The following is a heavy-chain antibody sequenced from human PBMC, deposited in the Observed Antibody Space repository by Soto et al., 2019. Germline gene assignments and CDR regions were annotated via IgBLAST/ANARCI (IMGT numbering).Heavy chain of an antibody. CDR3: AKDRRRSGSPHPFDY. Sequence: GGSLRLSCAASGFTFSSYSMNWVRQAPGKGLEWVSSISSSSNYIYYADSVKGRFTISRDNSKNTLYLQMNSLRAEDTAVYYCAKDRRRSGSPHPFDYWGQGTLVTVSS. D-gene: IGHD3-22*01. CDR2: ISSSSNYI. CDR1: GFTFSSYS. J-gene: IGHJ4*02. V-gene: IGHV3-21*04.